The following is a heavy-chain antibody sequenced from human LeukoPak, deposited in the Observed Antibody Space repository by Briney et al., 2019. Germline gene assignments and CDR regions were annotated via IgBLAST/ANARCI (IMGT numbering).Heavy chain of an antibody. CDR1: GGSFSGYY. J-gene: IGHJ5*02. Sequence: SETLSLTCAVYGGSFSGYYWSWIRQPPGKGLEWIGEINHSGSTNYNPSPKSRVTISVDTSKNQFSLKLSSVTAADTAMYYCARASLGDYVWGSYRRKNWFDPWGQGTLVTVSS. V-gene: IGHV4-34*01. CDR2: INHSGST. D-gene: IGHD3-16*02. CDR3: ARASLGDYVWGSYRRKNWFDP.